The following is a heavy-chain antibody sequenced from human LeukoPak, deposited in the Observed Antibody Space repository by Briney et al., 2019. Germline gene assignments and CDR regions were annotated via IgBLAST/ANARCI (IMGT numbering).Heavy chain of an antibody. Sequence: PGGSLRLSCAASGFTVSSNYMSWIRQAPGKGLEWVSVIYSGGDTYYADSVKGRFTISRDNSKNTLFLQMNSLRAEDTAIYYCAKARYSNYDYFDYWGQGTLVTVSS. CDR2: IYSGGDT. V-gene: IGHV3-53*01. D-gene: IGHD4-11*01. CDR1: GFTVSSNY. CDR3: AKARYSNYDYFDY. J-gene: IGHJ4*02.